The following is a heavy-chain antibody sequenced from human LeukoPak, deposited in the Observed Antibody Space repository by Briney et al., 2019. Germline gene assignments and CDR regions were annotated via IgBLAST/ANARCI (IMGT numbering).Heavy chain of an antibody. Sequence: GGSLRLSCAASGFTFSAYAMAWVRRPPGRELEWVSTMALSGGPTHYADTVEGRFTISRDDSKSTLYLHINNLRAEDTAVYYCARVGSVGSSSWYVTRNNWFDPWGQGTLVTVSS. CDR2: MALSGGPT. D-gene: IGHD6-13*01. J-gene: IGHJ5*02. V-gene: IGHV3-23*01. CDR1: GFTFSAYA. CDR3: ARVGSVGSSSWYVTRNNWFDP.